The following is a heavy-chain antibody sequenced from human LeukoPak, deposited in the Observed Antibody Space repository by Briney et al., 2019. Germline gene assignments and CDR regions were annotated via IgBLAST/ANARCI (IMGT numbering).Heavy chain of an antibody. CDR2: ISGSGGST. J-gene: IGHJ4*02. Sequence: PGGSLRLSCAASGFTFINYAMSWVRQAPGKGLEWVSAISGSGGSTYYADSVKGRFTISRDNAKNSLYLQMNGLRDEDTAVYYCARDAGSGYFDYWGQGTLVTVSS. CDR3: ARDAGSGYFDY. V-gene: IGHV3-23*01. D-gene: IGHD6-19*01. CDR1: GFTFINYA.